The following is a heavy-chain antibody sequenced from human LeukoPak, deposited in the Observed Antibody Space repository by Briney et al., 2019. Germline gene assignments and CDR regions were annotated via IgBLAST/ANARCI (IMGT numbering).Heavy chain of an antibody. Sequence: SETLSLTCTVSGGSISSYYWSWIRQPPGKGLEGIGYIYCSGSTNYNPSLKSRVTMSVDTSKNQFSLKLSSVTAADTAVYYCARTGYYDIPGPNYYYYMDVWGKGTTVTVSS. V-gene: IGHV4-59*01. CDR2: IYCSGST. CDR3: ARTGYYDIPGPNYYYYMDV. J-gene: IGHJ6*03. CDR1: GGSISSYY. D-gene: IGHD3-9*01.